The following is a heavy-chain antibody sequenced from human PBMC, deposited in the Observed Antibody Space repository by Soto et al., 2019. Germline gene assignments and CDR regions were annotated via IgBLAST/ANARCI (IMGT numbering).Heavy chain of an antibody. CDR1: GFSFSTTGVN. V-gene: IGHV2-5*01. CDR3: ATHSLYFYYYGMDV. CDR2: IYWTDDK. J-gene: IGHJ6*02. Sequence: QITLKESGPTLVKPTQTLTLTCTFSGFSFSTTGVNVNWIRQPPGKTLEWLALIYWTDDKRYSPSLKDRLTITKDTSKYQVVLTMTNMDPVDTATYYCATHSLYFYYYGMDVWATGPRSPSP.